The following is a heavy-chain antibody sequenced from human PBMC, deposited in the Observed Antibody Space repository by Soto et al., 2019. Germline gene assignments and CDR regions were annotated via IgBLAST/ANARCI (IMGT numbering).Heavy chain of an antibody. Sequence: QVQLVESGGGVVQPGRSLRLSCAASGFTFSSYGMHWVRQAPGKGLEWVAVIWYDGSNKYYADSVKGRFTISRDNSKNTLYLQMNSLRAEDTAVYYCARDLGAKDPSGFDYWGQGTLVIVSS. D-gene: IGHD3-10*01. CDR3: ARDLGAKDPSGFDY. V-gene: IGHV3-33*01. J-gene: IGHJ4*02. CDR2: IWYDGSNK. CDR1: GFTFSSYG.